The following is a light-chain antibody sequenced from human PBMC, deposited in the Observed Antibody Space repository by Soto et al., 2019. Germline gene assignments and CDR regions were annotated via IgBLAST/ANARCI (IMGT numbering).Light chain of an antibody. CDR1: QCIGIY. CDR2: GAS. V-gene: IGKV1-27*01. CDR3: QNYKRAPIT. Sequence: IRMTQSPSSLSASIGARVTITCRASQCIGIYLAWYQQTPGKVPKHLIYGASKLQSGVPSRFSGGGSRTNFTLTISSLQPEDVATYYCQNYKRAPITFGQGTRLEIK. J-gene: IGKJ5*01.